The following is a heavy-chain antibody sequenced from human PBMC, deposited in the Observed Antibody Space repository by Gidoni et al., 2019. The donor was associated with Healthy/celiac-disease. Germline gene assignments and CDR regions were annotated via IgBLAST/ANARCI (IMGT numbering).Heavy chain of an antibody. CDR2: INPSGGST. CDR3: ARALEAPHYCGGDCPH. D-gene: IGHD2-21*01. V-gene: IGHV1-46*01. CDR1: VYTFTIYY. J-gene: IGHJ1*01. Sequence: QVQLVQSGAVVKKPGASVTVSCKASVYTFTIYYIHWVRQAPGQGLAWMGIINPSGGSTSYEQKFQGRVTMTRDTSTSTVYMELSSLRSEDTAVYYCARALEAPHYCGGDCPHWGQGTLVTVSS.